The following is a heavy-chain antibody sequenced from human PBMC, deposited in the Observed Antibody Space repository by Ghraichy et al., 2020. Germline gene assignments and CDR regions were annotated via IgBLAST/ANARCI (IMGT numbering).Heavy chain of an antibody. D-gene: IGHD3-10*01. CDR2: INIEGSTT. Sequence: GGSLRLSCAASGFTLSRYWVHWVRQPPGKGLVWVSRINIEGSTTNYADSVEGRFTVSRDNAKNTVYLQLNSLRAEDTAVYFCARGGSEPFDYRGQGTLVTVSS. J-gene: IGHJ4*02. CDR3: ARGGSEPFDY. V-gene: IGHV3-74*01. CDR1: GFTLSRYW.